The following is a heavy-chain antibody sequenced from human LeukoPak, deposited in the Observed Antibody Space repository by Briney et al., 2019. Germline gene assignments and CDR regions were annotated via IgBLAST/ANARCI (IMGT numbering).Heavy chain of an antibody. J-gene: IGHJ4*02. D-gene: IGHD1-7*01. CDR2: INHSGST. Sequence: SETLSLTCAVYGGSSSGYYWSWIRQPPGKGLEWIGEINHSGSTNYNPSLKSLVTISVDTSKNQFSLKLSSVTAADTAVYYCARELELLYLAYFDYWGQGTLVTVSS. V-gene: IGHV4-34*01. CDR3: ARELELLYLAYFDY. CDR1: GGSSSGYY.